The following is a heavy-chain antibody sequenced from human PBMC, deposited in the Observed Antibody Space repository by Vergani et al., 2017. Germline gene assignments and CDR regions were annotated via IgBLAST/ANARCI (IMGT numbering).Heavy chain of an antibody. CDR3: ARVGSDYDILTGLDY. Sequence: EVQLVESGGGLVQPGRSLRLSCAASGFTFDDYAMHWVRQAPGKGLEWVSGISWNSGSIGYADSVKGRFTISRDNAKNTLYLQMNSLRAEDTAVYYCARVGSDYDILTGLDYWGQGTLVTVSS. D-gene: IGHD3-9*01. CDR1: GFTFDDYA. V-gene: IGHV3-9*01. CDR2: ISWNSGSI. J-gene: IGHJ4*02.